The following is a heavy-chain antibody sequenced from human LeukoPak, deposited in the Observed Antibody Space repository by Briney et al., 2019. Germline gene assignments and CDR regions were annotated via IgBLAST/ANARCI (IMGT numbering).Heavy chain of an antibody. CDR2: INHSGST. D-gene: IGHD5-18*01. V-gene: IGHV4-34*01. CDR1: GGSFSGYY. J-gene: IGHJ4*02. CDR3: AGGYSYGSPDY. Sequence: PSETLSLTCAVYGGSFSGYYWSWLRQPPGKGLEWIGEINHSGSTNYNPSLKSRVTISVDTSKNQFSLKLSSATAADTAVYYCAGGYSYGSPDYWGQGTLVTVSS.